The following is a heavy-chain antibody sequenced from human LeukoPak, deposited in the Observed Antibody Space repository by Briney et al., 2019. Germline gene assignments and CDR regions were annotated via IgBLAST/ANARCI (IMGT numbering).Heavy chain of an antibody. CDR1: GGSISSSSYY. CDR2: IYYSGST. CDR3: AREWKMVQGVIIRGWFDP. V-gene: IGHV4-39*07. Sequence: PSETLSLTCTVSGGSISSSSYYWGWIRQPPGKGLEWIGSIYYSGSTYYNPSLKSRVTISVDTSKNQFSLKLSSVTAADTAVYYCAREWKMVQGVIIRGWFDPWGQGTLVTVSS. D-gene: IGHD3-10*01. J-gene: IGHJ5*02.